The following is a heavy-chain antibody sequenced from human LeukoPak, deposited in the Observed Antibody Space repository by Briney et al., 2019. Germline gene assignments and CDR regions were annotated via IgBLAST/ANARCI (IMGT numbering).Heavy chain of an antibody. CDR3: ARWNDPTQNYYHYGMDV. D-gene: IGHD1-1*01. CDR1: GYRFSGYY. Sequence: AASVKVSCKASGYRFSGYYMYWARQAPGQGLEWMGWINPSSGGSKYAQKFQGRVTMTRDTSISTAYMELNSLRSDDTAVYYCARWNDPTQNYYHYGMDVWGQGTTVTVSS. V-gene: IGHV1-2*02. CDR2: INPSSGGS. J-gene: IGHJ6*02.